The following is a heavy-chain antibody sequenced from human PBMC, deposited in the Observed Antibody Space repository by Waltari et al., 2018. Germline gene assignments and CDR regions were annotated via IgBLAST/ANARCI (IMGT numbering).Heavy chain of an antibody. Sequence: EVQLVESGGGLVQPGGSLRLSCAASGFTFSSYWMHWVRQAPGKGLVWVSRIYSDGSSTNDADSVKGRFTISRDNAKNTLYLQMNSLRVEDTAVYYCAAGSSTSCYYAWGQGTLVTVSS. J-gene: IGHJ5*02. V-gene: IGHV3-74*01. D-gene: IGHD2-2*01. CDR2: IYSDGSST. CDR1: GFTFSSYW. CDR3: AAGSSTSCYYA.